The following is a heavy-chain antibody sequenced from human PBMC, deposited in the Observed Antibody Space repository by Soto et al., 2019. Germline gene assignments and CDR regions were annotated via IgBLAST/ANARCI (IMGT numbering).Heavy chain of an antibody. V-gene: IGHV3-33*01. CDR2: IWYDGSNE. D-gene: IGHD6-19*01. J-gene: IGHJ4*02. CDR3: ARDGAVTYLPDY. Sequence: QVQLVESGGGVVQPGRSLRLSCAASGFTFRNYGMHWVRQDPGKGLEWVAVIWYDGSNENYADSVKGRFTISRDNSKNTLYLQMNSLRAEDTAVYHCARDGAVTYLPDYWGQGTLVTVSS. CDR1: GFTFRNYG.